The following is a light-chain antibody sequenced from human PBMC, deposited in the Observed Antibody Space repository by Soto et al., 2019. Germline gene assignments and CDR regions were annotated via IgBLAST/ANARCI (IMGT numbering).Light chain of an antibody. Sequence: DIQMTQSPSSLSASVGDRVTITFQASQDISTFLNWYQQKPGKAPKVLIYDASSLETGVPSRFSGDGSGTDFTLTISSLQPEDIATYYCQQYGNFPLSFGGGTKVDIK. CDR3: QQYGNFPLS. CDR2: DAS. CDR1: QDISTF. V-gene: IGKV1-33*01. J-gene: IGKJ4*01.